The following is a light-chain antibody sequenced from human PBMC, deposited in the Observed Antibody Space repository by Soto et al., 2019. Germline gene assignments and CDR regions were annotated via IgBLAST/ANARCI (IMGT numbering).Light chain of an antibody. Sequence: DIVMPKTTPSLSVTLGQPASISCRSSQSLVYSDGDTYLSWLQQRPGQPLRILIYKVSNRFSRVPDRFSGSGAGTDFTLKISRLEAEDVGLYYCMQASQSRTFGQGTRLEIK. J-gene: IGKJ5*01. CDR3: MQASQSRT. CDR1: QSLVYSDGDTY. CDR2: KVS. V-gene: IGKV2-24*01.